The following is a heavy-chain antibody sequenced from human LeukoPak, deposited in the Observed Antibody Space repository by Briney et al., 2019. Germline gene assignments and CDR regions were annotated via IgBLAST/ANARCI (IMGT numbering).Heavy chain of an antibody. V-gene: IGHV3-9*01. Sequence: GGSLRLSCVASGFIFDDYAMHWVRQAPGKGLEWVSGISWSSNSIGYADSVKGRFTISRDKAKNSLYLQMNSLTTEDTALYYCAKDKAVAGTRGPDYWGQGTLVTVSS. CDR1: GFIFDDYA. CDR2: ISWSSNSI. J-gene: IGHJ4*02. D-gene: IGHD6-19*01. CDR3: AKDKAVAGTRGPDY.